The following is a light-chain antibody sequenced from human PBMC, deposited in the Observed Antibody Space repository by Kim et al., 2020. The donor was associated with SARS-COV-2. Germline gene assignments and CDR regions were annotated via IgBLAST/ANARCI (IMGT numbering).Light chain of an antibody. CDR1: QSVSSSY. CDR3: QQYSRSLT. V-gene: IGKV3-20*01. Sequence: EIVLTQSPGTLSLSPGERATLSCRASQSVSSSYLAWYQQKPGQAPRLLIYAASIRATGIPDRFSGSGSVTDFTLTISRLEPEDFAVYYCQQYSRSLTFGGGTKVDIK. CDR2: AAS. J-gene: IGKJ4*01.